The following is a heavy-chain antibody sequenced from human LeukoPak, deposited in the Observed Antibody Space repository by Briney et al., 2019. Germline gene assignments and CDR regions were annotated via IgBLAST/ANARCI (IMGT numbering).Heavy chain of an antibody. CDR2: MNPTSGKA. J-gene: IGHJ6*02. D-gene: IGHD3-22*01. CDR3: ARDFFDGHGYTFYYYGMDV. V-gene: IGHV1-8*02. Sequence: ASVKVSCKASGYSFPTYGFNWVAQATGQGLEWMGWMNPTSGKAGFAQRFQGRVSMTRNISISTAYMELSSLRPEDTAVYYCARDFFDGHGYTFYYYGMDVWGQGTTVTVSS. CDR1: GYSFPTYG.